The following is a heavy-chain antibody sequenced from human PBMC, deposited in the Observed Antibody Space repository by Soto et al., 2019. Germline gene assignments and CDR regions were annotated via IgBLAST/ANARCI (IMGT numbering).Heavy chain of an antibody. CDR1: GGSVSSGSYY. CDR3: ARDREKYYYDRSGYAPAQPSYIDAFDI. V-gene: IGHV4-61*01. D-gene: IGHD3-22*01. CDR2: IYYSGST. J-gene: IGHJ3*02. Sequence: PSETLSLTXTVSGGSVSSGSYYWSWIRQPPGKGLEWIGYIYYSGSTNYNPSLKSRVTISVDTSKNQFSLKLSSVTAADTAVYYCARDREKYYYDRSGYAPAQPSYIDAFDIWGQGTMVTVSS.